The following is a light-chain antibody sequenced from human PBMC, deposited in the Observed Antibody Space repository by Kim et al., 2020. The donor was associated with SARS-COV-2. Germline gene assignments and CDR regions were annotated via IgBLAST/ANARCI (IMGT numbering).Light chain of an antibody. V-gene: IGLV7-43*01. CDR1: TGAVTSGYY. J-gene: IGLJ2*01. CDR2: STS. Sequence: GGTVTLTCASSTGAVTSGYYPNWFQQKPGQAPRALIYSTSNKRSWTPARFSGSRLGGKAALTLSGVQPEDEAEYYCLLYYGGARVFGGGTKLTVL. CDR3: LLYYGGARV.